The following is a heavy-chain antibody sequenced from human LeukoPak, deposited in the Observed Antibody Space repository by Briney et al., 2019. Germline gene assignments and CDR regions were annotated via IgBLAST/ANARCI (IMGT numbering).Heavy chain of an antibody. CDR1: GYPISSGYQ. J-gene: IGHJ5*02. D-gene: IGHD2-2*01. V-gene: IGHV4-38-2*02. CDR2: IYHTGSA. CDR3: ARDPRWLTPDCTSTSCYENYFDP. Sequence: SGTLSLTCVVSGYPISSGYQWAWIRQSPGTGLEWIGSIYHTGSAHYNPSLQSRVTISVDTSNNQFSLRLNSVTAADTAIYYCARDPRWLTPDCTSTSCYENYFDPWGQGTLVTVSS.